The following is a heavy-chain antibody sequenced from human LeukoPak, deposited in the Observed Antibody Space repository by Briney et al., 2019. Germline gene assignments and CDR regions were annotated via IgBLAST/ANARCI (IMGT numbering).Heavy chain of an antibody. V-gene: IGHV2-5*02. Sequence: ESGPTLVKPTQTLTLSCTFSGFSLSTTGVGVGWIRQPPGKALEWLALIYWDDDKRYSPSLKSRVTITKDTSKNQVVLTMTNVDPVDTATYYCAHSYDSSGYDWRNLDYWGQGTLVTVSS. J-gene: IGHJ4*02. CDR1: GFSLSTTGVG. CDR3: AHSYDSSGYDWRNLDY. CDR2: IYWDDDK. D-gene: IGHD3-22*01.